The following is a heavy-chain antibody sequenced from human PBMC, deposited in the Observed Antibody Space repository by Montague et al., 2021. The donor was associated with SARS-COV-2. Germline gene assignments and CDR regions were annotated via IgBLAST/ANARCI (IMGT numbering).Heavy chain of an antibody. Sequence: SLRLSCAASGFTFSSYAMSWVRQAPGKGLEWVSAISGSGVRTYYADSVXGRFTISRDNSKNTLYLQMNSLRAEDTAVYYCAKVSGNVVVVAATWFGFDYWGQGTLVTVSS. V-gene: IGHV3-23*01. J-gene: IGHJ4*02. CDR1: GFTFSSYA. CDR2: ISGSGVRT. D-gene: IGHD2-15*01. CDR3: AKVSGNVVVVAATWFGFDY.